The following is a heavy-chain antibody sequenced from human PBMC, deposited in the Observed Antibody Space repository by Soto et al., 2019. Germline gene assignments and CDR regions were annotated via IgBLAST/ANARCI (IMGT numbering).Heavy chain of an antibody. CDR3: AKTAGVYSSSWHPPFDY. J-gene: IGHJ4*02. Sequence: QVQLVQSGAEVKKPGSSVKVSCKASGGTFSSYAISWVRQAPGQGLEWMGGIIPIFGTANYAQKFQGRVTITADKSKSTAYMELSSLRSEDTAVYYCAKTAGVYSSSWHPPFDYWGQGTLVTVSS. V-gene: IGHV1-69*06. CDR2: IIPIFGTA. CDR1: GGTFSSYA. D-gene: IGHD6-13*01.